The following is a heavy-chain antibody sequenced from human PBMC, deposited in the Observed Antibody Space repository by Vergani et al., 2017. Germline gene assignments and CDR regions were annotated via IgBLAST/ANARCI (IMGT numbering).Heavy chain of an antibody. Sequence: QITLKESGPTLVKPTQTLTLTCTFSGFSLSTSGVGVGWIRQPPGKALEWLALIYWNDDKRYSPSLKSRLTITKDTSKNQVVLTMTNMDPVDTATYYGARNGHAFDIWGQGTMVTVSS. CDR3: ARNGHAFDI. CDR2: IYWNDDK. V-gene: IGHV2-5*01. CDR1: GFSLSTSGVG. D-gene: IGHD2-8*01. J-gene: IGHJ3*02.